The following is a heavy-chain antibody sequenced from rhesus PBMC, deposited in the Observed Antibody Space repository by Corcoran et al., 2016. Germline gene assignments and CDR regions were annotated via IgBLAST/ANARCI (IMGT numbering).Heavy chain of an antibody. V-gene: IGHV3S42*01. CDR2: IHSGRGIT. CDR3: AKGGRITIFGLVIQDYYGLDS. J-gene: IGHJ6*01. Sequence: EVQLVESGGGLAKPGGSLRLSCAASGFTFSSYWMNWVRQTPGKGMEWISAIHSGRGITYSADSEKRRFTISRYNSKNTLSLQMNSLRAEDTAVYYCAKGGRITIFGLVIQDYYGLDSWGQGVVVTVSS. D-gene: IGHD3-3*01. CDR1: GFTFSSYW.